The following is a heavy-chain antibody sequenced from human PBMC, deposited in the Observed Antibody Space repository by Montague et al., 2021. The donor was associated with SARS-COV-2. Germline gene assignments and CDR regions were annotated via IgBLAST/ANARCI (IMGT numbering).Heavy chain of an antibody. J-gene: IGHJ6*03. CDR2: MNPNSGNT. CDR1: GYTFTSYD. CDR3: ARGGLLTTVFHYYYCMDV. D-gene: IGHD4/OR15-4a*01. Sequence: SVKVSCKASGYTFTSYDINWVRQATGQGHEWMGWMNPNSGNTGYAQKFQGRVTMTRNTSISTAYMELSSLRSEDTAVYYCARGGLLTTVFHYYYCMDVWGKGTTVTVSS. V-gene: IGHV1-8*01.